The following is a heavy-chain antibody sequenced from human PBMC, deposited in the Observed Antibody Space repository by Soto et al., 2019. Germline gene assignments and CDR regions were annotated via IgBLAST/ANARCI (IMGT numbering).Heavy chain of an antibody. CDR3: VRQQLSSSSSVVY. J-gene: IGHJ4*02. Sequence: QLQLQESGPGLVKPSETLSLTCTVSGGSISSSNHHWGWIRQSPGKGLEWIGNLYYGGNTYYNPSLKSRVTISVDTSTNQFSLKLSSVSATDTAVYYCVRQQLSSSSSVVYWGQGTLVTVSS. D-gene: IGHD6-6*01. CDR2: LYYGGNT. V-gene: IGHV4-39*01. CDR1: GGSISSSNHH.